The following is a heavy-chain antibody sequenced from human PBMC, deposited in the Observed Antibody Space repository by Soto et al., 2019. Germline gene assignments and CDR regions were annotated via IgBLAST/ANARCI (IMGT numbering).Heavy chain of an antibody. D-gene: IGHD5-12*01. CDR1: GFIFSDYE. CDR3: ARGPYRNTYNWFDS. Sequence: GGSLRLSCAASGFIFSDYEINWVRQAPGKGLEWVSYISGSGLTIYYADSVKGRFTISRDNAKNSLYLQMNSLGVEDTAVYYCARGPYRNTYNWFDSWGQGTLVTVSS. CDR2: ISGSGLTI. J-gene: IGHJ5*02. V-gene: IGHV3-48*03.